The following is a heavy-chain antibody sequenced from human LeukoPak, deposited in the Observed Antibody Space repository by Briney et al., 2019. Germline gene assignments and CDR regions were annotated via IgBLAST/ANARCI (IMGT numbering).Heavy chain of an antibody. CDR2: IIGSGGNT. D-gene: IGHD2-21*02. Sequence: PGGSLRLSCAASGFTFSSYAMSWVRQAPGKGLEWVSTIIGSGGNTYNADFVKGRFTISRDNSKNTLYLQMNSLRAEDTAVYYCAKDSYCGGDCYKRAVDYWGQGTLVTVSS. CDR3: AKDSYCGGDCYKRAVDY. CDR1: GFTFSSYA. J-gene: IGHJ4*02. V-gene: IGHV3-23*01.